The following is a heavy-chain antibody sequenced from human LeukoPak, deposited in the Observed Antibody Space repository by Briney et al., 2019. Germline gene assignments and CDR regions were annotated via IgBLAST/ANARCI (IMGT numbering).Heavy chain of an antibody. Sequence: ASVKVSCKASGGTFSSYAISWVRQAPGQGLEWMGGIIPIFGTANYAQKFQGRVTITADESTSTAYMELSSLRSEDTAVYYCARERCVGRFLDSAYYFDYWGQGTLVTVSS. V-gene: IGHV1-69*13. CDR1: GGTFSSYA. J-gene: IGHJ4*02. CDR3: ARERCVGRFLDSAYYFDY. D-gene: IGHD3/OR15-3a*01. CDR2: IIPIFGTA.